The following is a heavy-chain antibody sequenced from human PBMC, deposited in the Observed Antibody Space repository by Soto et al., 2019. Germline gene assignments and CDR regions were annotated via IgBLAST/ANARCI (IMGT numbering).Heavy chain of an antibody. CDR1: GFTFSSYE. Sequence: QTGGSLRLSCAASGFTFSSYEMSWVRQAPGKGLEWVSVISGSGGSAYYADSVKGRFTISRDNSKNTLYLQMNSLRAEDTAVYYCAKKDSSGWYYFDYWGQGTLVTVSS. V-gene: IGHV3-23*01. CDR2: ISGSGGSA. J-gene: IGHJ4*02. D-gene: IGHD6-19*01. CDR3: AKKDSSGWYYFDY.